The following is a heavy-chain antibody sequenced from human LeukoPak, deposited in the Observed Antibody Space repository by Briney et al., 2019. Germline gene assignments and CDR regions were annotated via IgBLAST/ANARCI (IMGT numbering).Heavy chain of an antibody. V-gene: IGHV3-30*02. D-gene: IGHD6-13*01. CDR3: AKDRSRASKGYSSSWYNMDV. CDR2: IRYDGSNK. Sequence: GGSLRLSCAASGFTFISYGMHWVRQAPGKGLEWVAFIRYDGSNKYYADSVKGRFTISRDNSKNTLYLQMNSLRAEDTALYYCAKDRSRASKGYSSSWYNMDVWGKGTTVTVSS. J-gene: IGHJ6*03. CDR1: GFTFISYG.